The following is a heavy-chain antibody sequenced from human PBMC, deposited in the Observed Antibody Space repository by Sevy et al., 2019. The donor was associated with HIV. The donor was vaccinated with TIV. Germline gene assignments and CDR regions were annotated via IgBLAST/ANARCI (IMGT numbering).Heavy chain of an antibody. J-gene: IGHJ4*02. CDR2: ISYDGSNK. CDR3: ARRYCSGGSCYKGVLDY. D-gene: IGHD2-15*01. CDR1: GFTFSSYA. Sequence: GGSLRLSCAASGFTFSSYAMHWVRQAPGKGLEWVAVISYDGSNKYYADSVKGRFTISRDNSKNTLYLQMNSLRAEDTAGYYCARRYCSGGSCYKGVLDYWGQGTLVTVSS. V-gene: IGHV3-30-3*01.